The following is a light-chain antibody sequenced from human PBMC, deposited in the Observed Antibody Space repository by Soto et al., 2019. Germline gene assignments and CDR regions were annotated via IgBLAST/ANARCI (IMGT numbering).Light chain of an antibody. J-gene: IGKJ2*01. Sequence: EIVLTQPPATLSLSPGERATLSCRASQSVSSYLAWYQQKPGQAPRLLIYDASNRATGIPARFSGSGSGTDFTLTISSLEPEDFAVYYCQQRSNWPPYTFGQETKLEIK. V-gene: IGKV3-11*01. CDR3: QQRSNWPPYT. CDR2: DAS. CDR1: QSVSSY.